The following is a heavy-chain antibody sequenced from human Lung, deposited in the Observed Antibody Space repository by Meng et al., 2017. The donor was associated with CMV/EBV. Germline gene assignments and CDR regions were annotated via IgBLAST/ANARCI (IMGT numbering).Heavy chain of an antibody. CDR2: IDPNEGST. CDR3: AREGRDDYNSPRDYFDY. J-gene: IGHJ4*02. CDR1: GYTFTTNY. V-gene: IGHV1-46*01. Sequence: ASXXVSXKECGYTFTTNYIHWVRQAPGQGLEWMGIIDPNEGSTSHTEKFQGRVTMTRDTSTNTVYMELSSLRSEDTAVYYCAREGRDDYNSPRDYFDYWGQGXLVTVSS. D-gene: IGHD5-24*01.